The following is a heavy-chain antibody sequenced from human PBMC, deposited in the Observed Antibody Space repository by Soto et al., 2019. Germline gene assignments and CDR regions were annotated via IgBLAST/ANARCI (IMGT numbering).Heavy chain of an antibody. CDR3: AGRLFVRIAARTNNWFDP. CDR1: GGTFSSYA. Sequence: GASVKVSCKASGGTFSSYAISWVRQAPGQGLEWMGGIIPIFGTANYAQKFQGRVTITADKSTSTAYMELSSLRSEDTAVYYCAGRLFVRIAARTNNWFDPWGQGTLVTVSS. V-gene: IGHV1-69*06. CDR2: IIPIFGTA. J-gene: IGHJ5*02. D-gene: IGHD6-6*01.